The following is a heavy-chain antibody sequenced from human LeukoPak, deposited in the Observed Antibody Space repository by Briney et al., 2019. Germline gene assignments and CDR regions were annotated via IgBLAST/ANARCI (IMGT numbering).Heavy chain of an antibody. CDR1: GFTFDDYG. D-gene: IGHD3-10*01. V-gene: IGHV3-20*01. J-gene: IGHJ4*02. CDR3: ARETTGGDYYGSGSYLF. CDR2: INWNGGST. Sequence: GGALRLSCAASGFTFDDYGMSWVRQAPGKGLEWVSGINWNGGSTGYADSVKGRFTISRDNAKNSLYLQMNSLGAEDTALYHCARETTGGDYYGSGSYLFWGQGTLVTVSS.